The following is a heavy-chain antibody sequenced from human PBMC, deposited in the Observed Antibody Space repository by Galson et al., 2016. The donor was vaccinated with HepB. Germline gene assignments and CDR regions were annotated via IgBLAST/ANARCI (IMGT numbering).Heavy chain of an antibody. CDR2: IYNSGRT. CDR1: GGSISSGGYY. D-gene: IGHD1-26*01. Sequence: TLSLTCTVSGGSISSGGYYWSWIRQQPGKGLEWIGYIYNSGRTYYNQSLKRRVTISVDTSKNQFSLKLNSVTAADTAVYYCARDIRRGGTSRHSCFDPWGQGTLVTVSS. J-gene: IGHJ5*02. CDR3: ARDIRRGGTSRHSCFDP. V-gene: IGHV4-31*03.